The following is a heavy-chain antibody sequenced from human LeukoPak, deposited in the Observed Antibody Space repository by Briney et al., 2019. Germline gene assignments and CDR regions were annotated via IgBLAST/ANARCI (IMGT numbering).Heavy chain of an antibody. V-gene: IGHV1-8*02. CDR2: MNPNSGNT. CDR3: ARGPKSGGYYFDY. D-gene: IGHD3-10*01. J-gene: IGHJ4*02. CDR1: GYTFTGYY. Sequence: ASVKVSCKASGYTFTGYYMHWVRQAPGQGLEWMGWMNPNSGNTGYAQKFQGRVTMTRNTSISTAYMELSSLRSEDTAVYYCARGPKSGGYYFDYWGQGTLVTVSS.